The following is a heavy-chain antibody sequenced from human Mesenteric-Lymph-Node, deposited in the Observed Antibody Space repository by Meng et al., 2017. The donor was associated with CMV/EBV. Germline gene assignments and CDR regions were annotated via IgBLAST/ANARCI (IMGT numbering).Heavy chain of an antibody. CDR2: INSDGSST. J-gene: IGHJ6*02. V-gene: IGHV3-74*01. CDR1: GFTFSSYW. Sequence: GGSLRLSCAASGFTFSSYWMHWVRQAPGKGLVWVSRINSDGSSTSYADSVKGRFTISRDNSKNSLYLQMNSLRIEDTALYYCAKGMYYYSSSGYYGDYYGMDVWGQGTTVTVSS. D-gene: IGHD3-22*01. CDR3: AKGMYYYSSSGYYGDYYGMDV.